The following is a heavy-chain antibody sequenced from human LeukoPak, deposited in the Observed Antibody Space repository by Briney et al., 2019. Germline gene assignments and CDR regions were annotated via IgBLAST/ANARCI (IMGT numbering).Heavy chain of an antibody. D-gene: IGHD2-8*02. Sequence: GGSLRLSCAASGFTISTYAMAWVRQAPGKGLEWISSLSSGRSPSYSDSLEGRLTMSSDNARNTLYLQMDNLRGEDTAMYYCARQLGYCAAGTCYFDSWGHGTQVTVSS. CDR3: ARQLGYCAAGTCYFDS. V-gene: IGHV3-69-1*01. J-gene: IGHJ4*01. CDR1: GFTISTYA. CDR2: LSSGRSP.